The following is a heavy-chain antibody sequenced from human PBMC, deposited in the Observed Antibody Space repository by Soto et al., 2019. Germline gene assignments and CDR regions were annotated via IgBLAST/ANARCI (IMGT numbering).Heavy chain of an antibody. CDR3: TRDPVTGTTDY. CDR2: IIPILGIA. Sequence: QVQLVQSGAEVKKPGSSVKVSCKASGGTFSSYTISWVRQAPGQGLEWMGRIIPILGIANYAQKFQGRVTITADKSTSTAYMELSSLRSEDTAVYYRTRDPVTGTTDYWGQGTLVTVSS. V-gene: IGHV1-69*08. CDR1: GGTFSSYT. D-gene: IGHD1-7*01. J-gene: IGHJ4*02.